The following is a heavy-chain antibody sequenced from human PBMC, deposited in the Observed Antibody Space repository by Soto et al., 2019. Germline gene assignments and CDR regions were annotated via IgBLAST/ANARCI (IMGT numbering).Heavy chain of an antibody. CDR2: IKQDGSEE. D-gene: IGHD3-10*01. CDR3: AAGEGKDALDI. V-gene: IGHV3-7*03. Sequence: GGSLRLSCAASGFIFRSYWMSWVRQAPGKGLEWVANIKQDGSEEYYVDSVKGRFTISRDNDNNSLYLQMNSLRAEDTAVYYCAAGEGKDALDIWGQGTMVTVSS. CDR1: GFIFRSYW. J-gene: IGHJ3*02.